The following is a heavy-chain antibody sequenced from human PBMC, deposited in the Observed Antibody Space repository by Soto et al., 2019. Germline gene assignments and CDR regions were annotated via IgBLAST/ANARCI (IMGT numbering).Heavy chain of an antibody. CDR1: GGTFSSYA. J-gene: IGHJ3*02. V-gene: IGHV1-69*13. Sequence: SVRVSCKASGGTFSSYAISWGRQAPGQGLEWMGGIIPIFGTANYAQKFQGRVTITADESTSTAYMELSSLRSEDTAVYYCARLSGYSSSSGPFDIWGQGTMVTVSS. D-gene: IGHD6-6*01. CDR2: IIPIFGTA. CDR3: ARLSGYSSSSGPFDI.